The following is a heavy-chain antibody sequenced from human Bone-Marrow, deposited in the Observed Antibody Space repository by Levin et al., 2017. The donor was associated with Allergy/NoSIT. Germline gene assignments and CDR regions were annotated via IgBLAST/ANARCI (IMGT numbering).Heavy chain of an antibody. CDR2: IYAGGSK. J-gene: IGHJ6*03. D-gene: IGHD3-9*01. Sequence: GGSLRLSCAASGFTVSSQYMSWVRQAPGKALEWVSLIYAGGSKYYADSVQGRFTISRDNSKNILYLQMNSLRGEDSAVYYCARTQYDVLTSYMDVWGKGTTVTVSS. CDR3: ARTQYDVLTSYMDV. CDR1: GFTVSSQY. V-gene: IGHV3-66*02.